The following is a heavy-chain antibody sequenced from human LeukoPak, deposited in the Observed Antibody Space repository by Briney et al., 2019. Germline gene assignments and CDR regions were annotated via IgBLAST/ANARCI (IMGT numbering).Heavy chain of an antibody. CDR2: FIPIFGTA. CDR3: ARDGPYYDILTGYSSGAFDI. J-gene: IGHJ3*02. D-gene: IGHD3-9*01. Sequence: SVKVSCKASGGTFSSYAISWARQAPGQGLEWMGGFIPIFGTANYAQKFQGRVTITADESTSTAYMELSSLRSEDTAVYYCARDGPYYDILTGYSSGAFDIWGQGTMVTVSS. V-gene: IGHV1-69*01. CDR1: GGTFSSYA.